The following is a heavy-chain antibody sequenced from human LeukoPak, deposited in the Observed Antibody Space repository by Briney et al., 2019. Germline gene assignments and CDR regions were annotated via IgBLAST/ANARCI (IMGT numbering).Heavy chain of an antibody. J-gene: IGHJ5*02. Sequence: SETLSLTCTVSGYSISSGYYWGWIRQPPGKGLGWIGSIYHSGSTYYNPSLKSRVTISVDTSKNQFSLKLSSVTAADTAVYYCARDRGRATVVEWFDPWGQGTLVTVSS. CDR2: IYHSGST. CDR1: GYSISSGYY. D-gene: IGHD2-21*01. V-gene: IGHV4-38-2*02. CDR3: ARDRGRATVVEWFDP.